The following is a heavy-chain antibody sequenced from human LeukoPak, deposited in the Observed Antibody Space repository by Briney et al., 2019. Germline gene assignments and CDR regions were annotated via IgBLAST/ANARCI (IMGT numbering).Heavy chain of an antibody. CDR1: GGSISSSSYY. D-gene: IGHD3-22*01. J-gene: IGHJ4*02. Sequence: SETLSLTCTVSGGSISSSSYYWGWIRQPPGKGLEWIGSIYYSGSTYYNPSLKSRVTISVDTSKNQFSLKLSSVTAADTAVYYCARDQYYYDSSGYYSFDYWGQGTLVTVSS. CDR2: IYYSGST. V-gene: IGHV4-39*07. CDR3: ARDQYYYDSSGYYSFDY.